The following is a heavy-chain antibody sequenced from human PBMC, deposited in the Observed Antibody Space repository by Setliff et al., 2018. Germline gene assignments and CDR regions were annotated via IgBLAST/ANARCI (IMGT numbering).Heavy chain of an antibody. D-gene: IGHD1-26*01. J-gene: IGHJ6*03. V-gene: IGHV1-46*01. CDR2: IDPSGDYT. CDR3: ARSPPNRGVGQGHYMDV. Sequence: ASVKVSCKASGYTFTGYYMHWVRQAPGQGLEWMGIIDPSGDYTNYAQKFQGRVTMTRDTSTTTVYMELSSLRSDDTAVYYCARSPPNRGVGQGHYMDVWGKGTTVTVSS. CDR1: GYTFTGYY.